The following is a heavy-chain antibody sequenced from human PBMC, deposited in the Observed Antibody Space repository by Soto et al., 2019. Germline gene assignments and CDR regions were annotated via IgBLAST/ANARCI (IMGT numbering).Heavy chain of an antibody. CDR3: ARDERDYGMDV. CDR1: CGSISSYY. Sequence: SETLSLTCTVSCGSISSYYWSWIRQPPGKGLEWIGYIYYSGSTNYNPSLKSRVTISVDTSKNQFSLKLSSVTAADTAVYYCARDERDYGMDVWGQGTTVTVS. J-gene: IGHJ6*02. V-gene: IGHV4-59*01. D-gene: IGHD6-25*01. CDR2: IYYSGST.